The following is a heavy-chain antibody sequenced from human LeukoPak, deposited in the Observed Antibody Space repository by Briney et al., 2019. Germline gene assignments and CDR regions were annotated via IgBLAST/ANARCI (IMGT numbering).Heavy chain of an antibody. CDR1: GGSISSSSYY. D-gene: IGHD3-10*02. CDR3: ARHIFGDY. Sequence: ASETLSLTCTVSGGSISSSSYYWGWIRQPPGKGLEWIGSIYYSGSTYYNPSLKSRVTISVDTSKNQFSLKLSSVTAADTAVYYCARHIFGDYWGRGTLVTVSS. V-gene: IGHV4-39*01. J-gene: IGHJ4*02. CDR2: IYYSGST.